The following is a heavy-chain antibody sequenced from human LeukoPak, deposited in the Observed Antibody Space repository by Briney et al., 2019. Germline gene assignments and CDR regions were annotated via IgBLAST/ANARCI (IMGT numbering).Heavy chain of an antibody. CDR3: ARERHSYDILTGYYKEVGFDY. CDR1: GFTVSSNY. J-gene: IGHJ4*02. CDR2: IYSGGST. D-gene: IGHD3-9*01. Sequence: GGSLRLSCAASGFTVSSNYMSWVRQAPGKGLEWVSVIYSGGSTYYADSVKGRFTISRDNSKNTLYPQMNSLRAEDTAVYYCARERHSYDILTGYYKEVGFDYWGQGTLVTVSS. V-gene: IGHV3-66*01.